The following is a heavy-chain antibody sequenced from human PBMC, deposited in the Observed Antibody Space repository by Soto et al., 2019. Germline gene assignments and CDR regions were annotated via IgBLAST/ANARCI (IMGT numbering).Heavy chain of an antibody. CDR3: ARGKLPYYYYGMDV. CDR1: GVTFSGYA. Sequence: AAVKVSCKGSGVTFSGYAISWVRQAPGQGLEWMGGIIPIFGTANYAQKFQGRVTITADESTSTAYMELSSLRSEDTAVYYCARGKLPYYYYGMDVWGQGTTVTVSS. D-gene: IGHD6-6*01. V-gene: IGHV1-69*13. CDR2: IIPIFGTA. J-gene: IGHJ6*02.